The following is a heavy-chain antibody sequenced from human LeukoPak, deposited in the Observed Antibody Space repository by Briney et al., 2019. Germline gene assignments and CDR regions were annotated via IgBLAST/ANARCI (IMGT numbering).Heavy chain of an antibody. CDR3: ARSIYYYGSGSYRGIGY. CDR2: ISAYNGNT. J-gene: IGHJ4*02. CDR1: GYTFTSYG. Sequence: ASVKVSCKASGYTFTSYGISWVRQAPGQGLEWMGWISAYNGNTNYAQKFQGRVTITADESTSTAYMELSRLRSDDTAVYYCARSIYYYGSGSYRGIGYWGQGTLVTVSS. D-gene: IGHD3-10*01. V-gene: IGHV1-18*01.